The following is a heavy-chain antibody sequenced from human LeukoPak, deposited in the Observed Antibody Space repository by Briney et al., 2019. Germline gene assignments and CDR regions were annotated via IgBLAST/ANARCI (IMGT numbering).Heavy chain of an antibody. D-gene: IGHD5-18*01. CDR2: IYYSGST. CDR1: GGSISSNIYY. Sequence: SETLSLTCIVSGGSISSNIYYLGWIRPPPGKGLEWIGSIYYSGSTHYSPSLKSRVTISVDTSQNQFSLQLSSVTAADTAVYYCARLFGHSYGLVDYWGQGTLVTVSS. J-gene: IGHJ4*02. CDR3: ARLFGHSYGLVDY. V-gene: IGHV4-39*01.